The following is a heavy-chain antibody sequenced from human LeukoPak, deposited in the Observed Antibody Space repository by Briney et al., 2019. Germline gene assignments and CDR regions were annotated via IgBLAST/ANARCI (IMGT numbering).Heavy chain of an antibody. V-gene: IGHV3-33*06. CDR2: IWYDGSNK. J-gene: IGHJ4*02. CDR3: AKDLWRLGAPGY. CDR1: GFTFSSYG. D-gene: IGHD1-26*01. Sequence: GGSLRLSCAATGFTFSSYGMHWVRHAPGEGLEWVAVIWYDGSNKYYADSVKGRFTISRDNSKNTLYLQMNSLRAEDTAVYYCAKDLWRLGAPGYWGQGTLVTVSS.